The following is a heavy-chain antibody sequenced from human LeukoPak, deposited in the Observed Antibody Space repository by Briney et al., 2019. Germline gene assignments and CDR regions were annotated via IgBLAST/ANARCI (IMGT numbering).Heavy chain of an antibody. CDR3: AKKWGVGTTTLDYFDY. D-gene: IGHD1-26*01. Sequence: GGSLRLSCAASVFTFSNYAMSWVRQAPGKGLEWVSGISGSAGSTYYADSVKGRFTISRDNSKNTLYLQMNSLTDDDTAVYYCAKKWGVGTTTLDYFDYWGQGTLVTVSS. CDR2: ISGSAGST. CDR1: VFTFSNYA. V-gene: IGHV3-23*01. J-gene: IGHJ4*02.